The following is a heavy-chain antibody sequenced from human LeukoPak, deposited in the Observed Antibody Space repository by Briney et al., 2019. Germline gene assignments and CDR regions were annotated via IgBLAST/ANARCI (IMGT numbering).Heavy chain of an antibody. Sequence: ASVKVSCKASGGTFSSYAISWVRQAPGQGLEWMGWINPNSGGTNYAQKFQGRVTMTRDTSISTAYMELSRLRSDDTAVYYCARGPGYYYMDVWGKGTTVTVSS. J-gene: IGHJ6*03. CDR3: ARGPGYYYMDV. CDR1: GGTFSSYA. CDR2: INPNSGGT. V-gene: IGHV1-2*02.